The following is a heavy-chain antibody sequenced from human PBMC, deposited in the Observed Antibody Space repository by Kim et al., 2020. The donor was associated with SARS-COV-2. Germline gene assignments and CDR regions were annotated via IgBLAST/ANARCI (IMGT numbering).Heavy chain of an antibody. D-gene: IGHD3-22*01. V-gene: IGHV3-11*01. CDR2: ISNSAITI. Sequence: GGSLRLSCAASGFTFSDYYMSWVRQAPGKGLEWVSYISNSAITIYYAESVKGRFTISRDNAKNSLYLQMNSLRAEDTAVYYCARQGGYYYDSRDAFDIWGQGPMVTVSS. CDR3: ARQGGYYYDSRDAFDI. J-gene: IGHJ3*02. CDR1: GFTFSDYY.